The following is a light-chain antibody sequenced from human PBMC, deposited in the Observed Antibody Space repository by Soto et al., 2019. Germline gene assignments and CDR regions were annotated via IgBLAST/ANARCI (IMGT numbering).Light chain of an antibody. Sequence: EIVMTQSPATLSVSPGERATLSCRASQSVSSNLAWYQQKPGQAPRLLIYGASTRATGIPARFSGSGSGTEITITISSLQSEDFAVHYCQQYINWPPYTFGQGTKLEIK. CDR2: GAS. V-gene: IGKV3-15*01. CDR1: QSVSSN. J-gene: IGKJ2*01. CDR3: QQYINWPPYT.